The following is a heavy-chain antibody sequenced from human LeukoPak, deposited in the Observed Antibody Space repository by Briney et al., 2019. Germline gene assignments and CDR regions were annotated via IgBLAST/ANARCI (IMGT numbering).Heavy chain of an antibody. V-gene: IGHV3-11*01. CDR2: ISSSGSTI. Sequence: GGFLRLSCAASGFTFSDYYMSWIRQAPGKGLEWVSYISSSGSTIYYADSVKGRFTISRDNAKNSLYLQMNSLRAEDTAVYYCARRYCSSTSCYGEGTEYYFDYWGQGTLVTVSS. J-gene: IGHJ4*02. CDR3: ARRYCSSTSCYGEGTEYYFDY. D-gene: IGHD2-2*01. CDR1: GFTFSDYY.